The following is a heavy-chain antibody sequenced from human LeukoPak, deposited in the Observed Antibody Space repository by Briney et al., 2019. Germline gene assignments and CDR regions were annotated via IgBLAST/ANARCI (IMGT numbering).Heavy chain of an antibody. D-gene: IGHD3-16*02. V-gene: IGHV4-59*01. CDR3: ATGRMIWGSYRRPFDY. CDR2: IYYSGSI. CDR1: GASISSYY. Sequence: SETLSLTCTVSGASISSYYWSWIRQPPGKGLEWFGDIYYSGSIKYNPSLKSRVTTSVDTSKNQFSLKLSSVTAADTAVYYCATGRMIWGSYRRPFDYWGQGTLVTVSS. J-gene: IGHJ4*02.